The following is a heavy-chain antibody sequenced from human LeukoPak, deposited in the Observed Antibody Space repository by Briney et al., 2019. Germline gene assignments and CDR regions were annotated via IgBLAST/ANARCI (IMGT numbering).Heavy chain of an antibody. CDR2: ISSTSSYR. D-gene: IGHD4-17*01. Sequence: PGGSLRLSCAASGFTFSSHWMHWVRQAPGKGLVWVSSISSTSSYRYYADSVKGRFTISRDNAKNSLYLQMNSLRAEDTAVFYCAREGDDYGDFLDYWGQGTLVTVSS. V-gene: IGHV3-21*01. CDR3: AREGDDYGDFLDY. CDR1: GFTFSSHW. J-gene: IGHJ4*02.